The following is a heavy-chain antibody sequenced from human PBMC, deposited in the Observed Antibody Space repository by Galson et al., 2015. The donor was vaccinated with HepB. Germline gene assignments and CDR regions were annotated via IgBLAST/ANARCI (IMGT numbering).Heavy chain of an antibody. V-gene: IGHV3-48*01. CDR2: IYAGSTTK. CDR1: GVTIPSYS. CDR3: ARNPSSYDYYNMDV. J-gene: IGHJ6*02. Sequence: SLRLSCAASGVTIPSYSMNWVRKAPGKGLEWLAFIYAGSTTKYSAASVKGRFTISRENAKNFLYLHMNSLSGEDTAVYYCARNPSSYDYYNMDVWGHGTTVTVSS.